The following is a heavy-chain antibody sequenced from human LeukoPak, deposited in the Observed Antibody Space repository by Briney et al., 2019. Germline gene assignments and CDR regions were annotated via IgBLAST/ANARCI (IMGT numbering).Heavy chain of an antibody. CDR2: IKQDGSEK. J-gene: IGHJ5*02. CDR3: ARGVVIALVPAAVEDWFDP. V-gene: IGHV3-7*03. Sequence: GGSLRLSCAASGFTFSNYWMSWLRQAPGKGLEWVANIKQDGSEKNYVDSVKGRFTISRDNAKNSLYLQMNSLGADDTAVYYCARGVVIALVPAAVEDWFDPWGQGTLVTVSS. D-gene: IGHD2-2*01. CDR1: GFTFSNYW.